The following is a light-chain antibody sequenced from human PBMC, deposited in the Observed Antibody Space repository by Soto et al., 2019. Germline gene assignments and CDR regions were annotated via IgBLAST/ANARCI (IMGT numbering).Light chain of an antibody. CDR3: QQYGSSPPYT. CDR1: QSVSNNY. Sequence: EVVLTQSPGTLSLSPGERATLSCRASQSVSNNYLAWYQQKPGQSPKLLIFASSDRATGIPDRFSGGGSGTDFTLTISSLEPEDFAVYYCQQYGSSPPYTFGQGTKLEIK. CDR2: ASS. V-gene: IGKV3-20*01. J-gene: IGKJ2*01.